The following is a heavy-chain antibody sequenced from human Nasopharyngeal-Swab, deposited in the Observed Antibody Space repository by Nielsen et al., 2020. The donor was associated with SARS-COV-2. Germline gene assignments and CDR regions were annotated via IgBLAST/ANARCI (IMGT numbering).Heavy chain of an antibody. CDR1: GFTFSSYA. J-gene: IGHJ5*02. CDR3: AKDPRIAVAGTAWFDP. CDR2: ISGSGGST. V-gene: IGHV3-23*01. D-gene: IGHD6-19*01. Sequence: LKISCAASGFTFSSYAMSWVRQAPGKGLEWVSAISGSGGSTYYADSVKGRFTISRDNSKNTLYLQMNSLRAEDTAVYYCAKDPRIAVAGTAWFDPWGQGTLVTVSS.